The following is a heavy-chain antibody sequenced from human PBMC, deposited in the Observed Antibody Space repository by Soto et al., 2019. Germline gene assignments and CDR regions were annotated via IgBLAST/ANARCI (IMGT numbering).Heavy chain of an antibody. J-gene: IGHJ4*02. Sequence: SQTLSLTCAISGDSVSGNSAAWNRIMQSPSRGLEWLGRTYYRSRWYNDYAVSVKSRITVTPDTSKNQFSLHLNSMTPEDTAVYYCARGLPYYVSRDSELEFWGQGALLPVSS. CDR3: ARGLPYYVSRDSELEF. CDR1: GDSVSGNSAA. D-gene: IGHD3-16*01. CDR2: TYYRSRWYN. V-gene: IGHV6-1*01.